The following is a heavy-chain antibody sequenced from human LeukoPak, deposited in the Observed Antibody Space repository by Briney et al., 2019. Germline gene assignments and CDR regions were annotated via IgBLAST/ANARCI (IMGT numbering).Heavy chain of an antibody. V-gene: IGHV4-31*03. Sequence: SQTLSLTCTVSGGSISSGGYYWSWIRQHPGKGLEWIGYIYYSGSTYYNPSLKSRVTVSVDTSKNQFSLKLSSVTAADTAVYYCARGPNTYYYDSSGYYFPWGQGTLVTVSS. CDR1: GGSISSGGYY. CDR3: ARGPNTYYYDSSGYYFP. CDR2: IYYSGST. J-gene: IGHJ5*02. D-gene: IGHD3-22*01.